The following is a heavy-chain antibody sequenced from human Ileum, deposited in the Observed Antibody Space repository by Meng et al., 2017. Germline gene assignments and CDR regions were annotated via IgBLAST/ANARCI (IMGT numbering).Heavy chain of an antibody. V-gene: IGHV3-23*01. J-gene: IGHJ4*02. CDR3: ANQACGDDCYSHV. D-gene: IGHD2-21*02. Sequence: GESLKISCAASGFTFSSYAMSWVRQAPGKGLEWVSAISGSGGSTYYADSVKGRFTISRDNSKNTLYLQMNSLRAEDTAVYYCANQACGDDCYSHVGGQGTLVTVSS. CDR1: GFTFSSYA. CDR2: ISGSGGST.